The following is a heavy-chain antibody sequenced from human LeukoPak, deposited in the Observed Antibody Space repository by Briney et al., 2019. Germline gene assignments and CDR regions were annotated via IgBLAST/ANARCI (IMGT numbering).Heavy chain of an antibody. CDR1: GFTFSTYW. Sequence: GGSLRLSCAASGFTFSTYWMSWVRQAPGKGLEWVSAISGSGGSTYYADSVKGRFTISRDNSKNTLYLQMNSLRAEDTAVYYCARDREPLVAAAGTGAAFDIWGQGTMVTVSS. CDR2: ISGSGGST. D-gene: IGHD6-13*01. V-gene: IGHV3-23*01. J-gene: IGHJ3*02. CDR3: ARDREPLVAAAGTGAAFDI.